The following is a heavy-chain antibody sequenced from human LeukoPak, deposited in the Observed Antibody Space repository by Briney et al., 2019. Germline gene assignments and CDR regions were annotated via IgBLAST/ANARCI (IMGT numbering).Heavy chain of an antibody. CDR1: GFTFSSYA. D-gene: IGHD3-10*01. CDR2: ISDSGTST. J-gene: IGHJ4*02. V-gene: IGHV3-23*01. Sequence: PGGSLRLSCAASGFTFSSYAMIWVRQAPGKGLEWVSLISDSGTSTYYPDSVKGRFTISRDNSKNTVYLQMNSLRAEDTAVYYFGKGVSGYGSGRPFDYWGQGTLVTVSS. CDR3: GKGVSGYGSGRPFDY.